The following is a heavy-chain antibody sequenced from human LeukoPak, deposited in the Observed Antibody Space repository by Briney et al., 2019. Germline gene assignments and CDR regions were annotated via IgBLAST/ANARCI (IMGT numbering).Heavy chain of an antibody. J-gene: IGHJ4*02. D-gene: IGHD2-15*01. Sequence: SGPTLVNPTQTLTLTCTFSGFSLRTPAVGVGWFRQPPGKALEWLAIIYWNDNKRYSPSLENRLTITKDTSTNPVVFAMTNVDPVDTATYYCAHLSATYSNRFDYWGQGILVTVSS. CDR2: IYWNDNK. CDR1: GFSLRTPAVG. CDR3: AHLSATYSNRFDY. V-gene: IGHV2-5*01.